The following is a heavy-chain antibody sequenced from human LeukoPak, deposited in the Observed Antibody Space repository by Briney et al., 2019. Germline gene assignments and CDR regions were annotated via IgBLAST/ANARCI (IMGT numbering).Heavy chain of an antibody. CDR2: INHSGST. Sequence: PSETLSLTCAVYGGSFSGYYWSWIRQPPGKGLEWIEEINHSGSTNYNPSLKSRVTISVDTSKNQFSLKLSSVTAADTAVYYCARGAAAALSSPVWFDPWGQGTLVTVSS. J-gene: IGHJ5*02. CDR3: ARGAAAALSSPVWFDP. V-gene: IGHV4-34*01. CDR1: GGSFSGYY. D-gene: IGHD6-13*01.